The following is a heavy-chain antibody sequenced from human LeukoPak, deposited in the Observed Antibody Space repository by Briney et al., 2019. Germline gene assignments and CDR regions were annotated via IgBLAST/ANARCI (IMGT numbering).Heavy chain of an antibody. J-gene: IGHJ4*02. V-gene: IGHV4-34*01. CDR1: GGSFSGYY. Sequence: PSETLSLTCAVYGGSFSGYYWSWIRQPPGKGLEWIGEINHSGSTNYNPSLKSRVTISVDTSKNQFSLKLSSVTAADTAVYYCARFFALLIGYSSSWPPFDYWAQETL. CDR3: ARFFALLIGYSSSWPPFDY. CDR2: INHSGST. D-gene: IGHD6-13*01.